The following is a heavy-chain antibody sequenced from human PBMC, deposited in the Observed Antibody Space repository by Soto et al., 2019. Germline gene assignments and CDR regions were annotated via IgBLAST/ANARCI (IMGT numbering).Heavy chain of an antibody. J-gene: IGHJ4*02. V-gene: IGHV3-64D*06. D-gene: IGHD6-19*01. CDR1: GFTFSTYA. Sequence: EVQLVESGGGMVQPGGSLRLSCSASGFTFSTYAMHWVRQAPGKGLEYVSAISTNGDSSYYGDSVKGRFTIPRDNSRNTLYLQMSSLRTEDTAVYYCVCLGILVAGIDYWGQGTLVTVSS. CDR3: VCLGILVAGIDY. CDR2: ISTNGDSS.